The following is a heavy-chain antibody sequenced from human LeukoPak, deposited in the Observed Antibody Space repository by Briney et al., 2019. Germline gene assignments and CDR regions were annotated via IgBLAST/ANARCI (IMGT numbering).Heavy chain of an antibody. CDR2: ISGSGGST. D-gene: IGHD1-26*01. Sequence: GGSLRLSCAASGFTFTSYAMSWVRQAPGKGLEWVSAISGSGGSTYYADSVKGRFTISSDNSRNTLYLQMNSLRAEDTAVYYCAKRGAEVGATVAPGDYWGQGTLVTVSS. CDR1: GFTFTSYA. CDR3: AKRGAEVGATVAPGDY. V-gene: IGHV3-23*01. J-gene: IGHJ4*02.